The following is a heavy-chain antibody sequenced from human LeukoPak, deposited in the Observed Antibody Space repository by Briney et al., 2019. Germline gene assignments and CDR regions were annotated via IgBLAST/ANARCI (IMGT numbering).Heavy chain of an antibody. CDR1: GGSFSGYY. CDR2: IIHSGST. D-gene: IGHD4-23*01. CDR3: ASLGGYGGPPRAFDI. V-gene: IGHV4-34*12. J-gene: IGHJ3*02. Sequence: SETLSLTCAVYGGSFSGYYWSWIRQPPGKGLEWIGEIIHSGSTNYNPSLKSRVTISVDTSKNQFSLKLSSVTAADTAVYYCASLGGYGGPPRAFDIWGQGTMVTVSS.